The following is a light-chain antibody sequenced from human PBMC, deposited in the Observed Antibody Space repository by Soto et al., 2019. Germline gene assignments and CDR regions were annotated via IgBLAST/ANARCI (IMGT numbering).Light chain of an antibody. J-gene: IGLJ2*01. Sequence: QSVLTQPPSVSGAPGQRVTISCTGSRSNIGAGYDVHWYQQLPGTAPKLLIYANSNRPSGVPDRFSGSKSGTSASLAITGLQAEDAVDYYCPSYDSSLSYPGVGFGGGTKVTV. CDR1: RSNIGAGYD. V-gene: IGLV1-40*01. CDR3: PSYDSSLSYPGVG. CDR2: ANS.